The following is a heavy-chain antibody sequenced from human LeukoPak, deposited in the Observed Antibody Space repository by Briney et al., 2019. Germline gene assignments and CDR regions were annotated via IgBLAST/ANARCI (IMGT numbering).Heavy chain of an antibody. Sequence: SETLSLTCTVSGGPITSGTYYWGWIRQPAGKGLEWIGHMYTTGSTEYNPSLKSRVTISIDTSKNQFSLNLRSVTAADTAVYYCARDRSLDYWGQGTLVTVSS. CDR1: GGPITSGTYY. CDR2: MYTTGST. J-gene: IGHJ4*02. CDR3: ARDRSLDY. D-gene: IGHD2-15*01. V-gene: IGHV4-61*09.